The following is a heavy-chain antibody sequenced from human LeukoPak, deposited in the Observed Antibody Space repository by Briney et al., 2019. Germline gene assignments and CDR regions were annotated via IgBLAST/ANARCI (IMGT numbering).Heavy chain of an antibody. Sequence: PGGSLRLSCAASGFTFSSSWMHWVRHGPGKGLVWVARMNADGRTINYADSVKGRFTISRDNAKNTLYLQMNSLRTEDAAVYYCARAGNYYFDLWGRGTRVTVSS. CDR1: GFTFSSSW. D-gene: IGHD1-7*01. V-gene: IGHV3-74*01. CDR2: MNADGRTI. J-gene: IGHJ2*01. CDR3: ARAGNYYFDL.